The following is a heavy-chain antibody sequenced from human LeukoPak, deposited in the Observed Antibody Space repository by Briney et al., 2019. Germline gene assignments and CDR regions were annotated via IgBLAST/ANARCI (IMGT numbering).Heavy chain of an antibody. CDR1: GFIFSDYS. V-gene: IGHV3-48*01. CDR3: ARGAAHSYGYFSDY. J-gene: IGHJ4*02. Sequence: GGSLRLSCEGSGFIFSDYSMSWVRQAPGKGLEWLSFISTSSNTIYYADSVRGRFTVSRDNGNNLLFLQRTGLRAEDTAAYYCARGAAHSYGYFSDYWGQGILVAVSS. D-gene: IGHD5-18*01. CDR2: ISTSSNTI.